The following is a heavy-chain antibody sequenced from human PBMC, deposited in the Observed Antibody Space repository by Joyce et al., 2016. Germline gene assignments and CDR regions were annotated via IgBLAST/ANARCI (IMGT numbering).Heavy chain of an antibody. CDR1: GFRFSSYW. V-gene: IGHV3-7*04. Sequence: EVQLLESGGGLIQPGGSLRLSCAASGFRFSSYWMSWLRQTPGRGLGCVAKINQDGSEEYYVDSLQGRFTISRDNAENSLFLQMNNLRDEDTAVYYCARGYSTSSPGFWGQGTRVTVSS. D-gene: IGHD4-11*01. CDR3: ARGYSTSSPGF. CDR2: INQDGSEE. J-gene: IGHJ4*02.